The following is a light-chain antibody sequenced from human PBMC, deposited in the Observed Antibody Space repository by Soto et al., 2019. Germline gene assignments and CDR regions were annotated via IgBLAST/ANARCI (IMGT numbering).Light chain of an antibody. J-gene: IGKJ4*01. CDR2: EAS. CDR1: QSVSSSD. Sequence: EVVLTQSPGTLSLSPGERATLSCRASQSVSSSDLAWYRQKPGQAPRLLIYEASTRATGVPARFSGSRSGTEFTLTINSLQSEDFAVYYCQRYNNWPLTFGGGTKVDIK. CDR3: QRYNNWPLT. V-gene: IGKV3-15*01.